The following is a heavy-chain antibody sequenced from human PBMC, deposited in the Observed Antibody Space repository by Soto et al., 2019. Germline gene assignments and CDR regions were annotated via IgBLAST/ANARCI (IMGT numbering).Heavy chain of an antibody. CDR1: GGSISGYD. Sequence: LELLCVTWGVYGGSISGYDWSWISKTQGKGLEWIGEIYHSGSTKYKPSLKSRVTISVDTSKNQFSLKLTSVTAADTAVYHCAGEMGAIRTVFDLRGQGSLVTVSS. CDR2: IYHSGST. CDR3: AGEMGAIRTVFDL. J-gene: IGHJ5*02. D-gene: IGHD2-8*01. V-gene: IGHV4-34*01.